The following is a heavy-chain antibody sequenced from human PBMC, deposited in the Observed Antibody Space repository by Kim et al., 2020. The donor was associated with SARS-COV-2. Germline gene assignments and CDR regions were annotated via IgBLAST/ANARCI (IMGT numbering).Heavy chain of an antibody. Sequence: SETLSLTCAVYGGSFSGYYWSWIRQPPGKGLEWIGEINHSGSTNYNPSLKSRVTISVDTSKNQFSLKLSSVTAADTAVYYCARLEIAAAGRLDYWGQGTLVTVSS. J-gene: IGHJ4*02. CDR1: GGSFSGYY. CDR2: INHSGST. D-gene: IGHD6-13*01. V-gene: IGHV4-34*01. CDR3: ARLEIAAAGRLDY.